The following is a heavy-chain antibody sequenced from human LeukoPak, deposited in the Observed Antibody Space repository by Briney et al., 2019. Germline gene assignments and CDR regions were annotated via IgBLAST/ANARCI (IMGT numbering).Heavy chain of an antibody. D-gene: IGHD2-21*01. V-gene: IGHV1-69*04. CDR1: GGTFSSYA. Sequence: SVKVSCKASGGTFSSYAISWVRQAPGQGLEWMGRIIPILGIANYAQKFQGRVTITADKSTSTAYMELSSLRSEDTAVYYCARSPPDGIGYSNFDYWGQGTLVTVSS. CDR3: ARSPPDGIGYSNFDY. CDR2: IIPILGIA. J-gene: IGHJ4*02.